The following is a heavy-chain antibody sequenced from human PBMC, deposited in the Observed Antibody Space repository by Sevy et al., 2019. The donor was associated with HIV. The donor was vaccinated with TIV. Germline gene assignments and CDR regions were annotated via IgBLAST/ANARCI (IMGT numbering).Heavy chain of an antibody. J-gene: IGHJ4*02. CDR1: GGSISSGSYY. Sequence: SETLSLTCTVSGGSISSGSYYWSWIRQPAGKGLEWIGRIYTSGSTNYNPSLKSRVTISVDTSKNQFSLKLSSVTAAXTAVYYCARSSHCSGGSCYSTYYFDYWGQGTLVTVSS. CDR2: IYTSGST. D-gene: IGHD2-15*01. V-gene: IGHV4-61*02. CDR3: ARSSHCSGGSCYSTYYFDY.